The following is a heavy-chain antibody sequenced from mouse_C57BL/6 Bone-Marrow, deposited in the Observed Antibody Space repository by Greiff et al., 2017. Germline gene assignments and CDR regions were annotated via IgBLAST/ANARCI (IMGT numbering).Heavy chain of an antibody. CDR1: GYTFTSYW. D-gene: IGHD1-1*01. J-gene: IGHJ2*01. CDR3: ARWGSITTVVPCFDY. CDR2: IDPSDSYT. V-gene: IGHV1-50*01. Sequence: QVQLQQPGAELVKPGASVKLSCKASGYTFTSYWMQWVKQRPGQGLEWIGEIDPSDSYTNYNQKFKGKATLTVDTSSSTAYMQLSSLTSEDTAVYYGARWGSITTVVPCFDYWGQGTTLTVSS.